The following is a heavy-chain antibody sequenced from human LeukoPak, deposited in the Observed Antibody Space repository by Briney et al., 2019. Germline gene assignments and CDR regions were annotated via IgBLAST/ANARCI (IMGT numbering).Heavy chain of an antibody. D-gene: IGHD6-19*01. CDR2: TSYNGNT. J-gene: IGHJ4*02. CDR3: ATHSGSGSQALGY. V-gene: IGHV1-18*04. Sequence: GASVTLSFKAAAYTFTNYGISWVRQAPGPGLERMGWTSYNGNTNYAQKFQDRVTMTTDTSPTTAYMELRSLESDDTAVYYCATHSGSGSQALGYWGQGTLVTVSS. CDR1: AYTFTNYG.